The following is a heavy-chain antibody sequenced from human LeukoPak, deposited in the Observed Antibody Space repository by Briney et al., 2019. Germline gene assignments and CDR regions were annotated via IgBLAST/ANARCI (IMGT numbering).Heavy chain of an antibody. CDR1: GYSISSGYY. CDR3: ARARAADFDY. CDR2: IYHSGIT. J-gene: IGHJ4*02. Sequence: SETLSLTCTVSGYSISSGYYWGWIRQPPGKGLEWIGSIYHSGITYYNPSLKSRVTISLDTSKNQFSLNLSSVTAADTAVYYCARARAADFDYWGQGTLVTVSS. D-gene: IGHD6-13*01. V-gene: IGHV4-38-2*02.